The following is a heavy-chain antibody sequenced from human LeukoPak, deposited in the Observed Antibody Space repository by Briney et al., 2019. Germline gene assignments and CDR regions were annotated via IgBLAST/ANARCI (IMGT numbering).Heavy chain of an antibody. J-gene: IGHJ5*02. V-gene: IGHV1-18*01. Sequence: ASVKVSCKASGYTFTSYGISWVRQAPGQGLEWMGWISAYNGNTNYAQKLQGGVTMTTDTSTSTAYMGRRTLKSDDTAGYYCPRQLTRFGDKHNWFDPWGQGTLVTVSS. CDR2: ISAYNGNT. CDR1: GYTFTSYG. CDR3: PRQLTRFGDKHNWFDP. D-gene: IGHD3-10*01.